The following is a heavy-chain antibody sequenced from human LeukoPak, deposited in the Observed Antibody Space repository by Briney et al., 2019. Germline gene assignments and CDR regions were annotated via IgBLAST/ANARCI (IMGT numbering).Heavy chain of an antibody. V-gene: IGHV3-48*02. CDR3: ARDLSYYYYYYYMDV. D-gene: IGHD2/OR15-2a*01. CDR2: ISSSSSTI. J-gene: IGHJ6*03. CDR1: GFTFSSYS. Sequence: GGSLRLSCAASGFTFSSYSMNWVRQAPGKGLEWVSYISSSSSTIYYADSVKGRFTISRDNAKNSLYLQMNSLRDEDTAVYYCARDLSYYYYYYYMDVWGKGTTDTVSS.